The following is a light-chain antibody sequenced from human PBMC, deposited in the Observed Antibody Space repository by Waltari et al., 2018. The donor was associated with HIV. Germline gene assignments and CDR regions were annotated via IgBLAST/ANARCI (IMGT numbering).Light chain of an antibody. CDR3: QVWDTTTDQWV. CDR1: NIGSKS. Sequence: SYVLTQPPSVSVDPGETARITCGGTNIGSKSVQWYRQKPGQAPDLVIYGDNDRPSGSPERFSGASSGNTATLTISRVEAGDEADYCCQVWDTTTDQWVFGGGTELAVL. J-gene: IGLJ3*02. V-gene: IGLV3-21*04. CDR2: GDN.